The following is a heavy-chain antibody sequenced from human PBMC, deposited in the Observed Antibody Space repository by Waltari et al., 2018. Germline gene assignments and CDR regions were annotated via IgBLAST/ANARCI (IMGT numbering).Heavy chain of an antibody. CDR1: DDSISSSFHY. D-gene: IGHD2-2*02. CDR2: VHYSGST. J-gene: IGHJ4*02. V-gene: IGHV4-39*07. Sequence: QVQLQESGPGLVKPSETLSLTCTVSDDSISSSFHYWGWIRQPPGKGLEWIGSVHYSGSTNYNPSLQSRVTISVAMSKNQFSLKLNSVAAADTAVDFCARDGRGYCSGTSCYTYFDYWGQGTLVTVSS. CDR3: ARDGRGYCSGTSCYTYFDY.